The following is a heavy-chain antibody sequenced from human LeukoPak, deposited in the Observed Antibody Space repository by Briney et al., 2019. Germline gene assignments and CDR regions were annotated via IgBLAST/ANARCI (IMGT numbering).Heavy chain of an antibody. CDR2: INHSGST. J-gene: IGHJ4*02. D-gene: IGHD3-16*01. CDR1: GGSISSSSYY. Sequence: PSETLSLTCTVSGGSISSSSYYWSWIRQPPGKGLEWIGEINHSGSTNYNPSLKSRVTISVDTSKNQFSLKLSSVTAADTAVYYCASLQGDQGMAHNYWGQGTLVTVSS. CDR3: ASLQGDQGMAHNY. V-gene: IGHV4-39*07.